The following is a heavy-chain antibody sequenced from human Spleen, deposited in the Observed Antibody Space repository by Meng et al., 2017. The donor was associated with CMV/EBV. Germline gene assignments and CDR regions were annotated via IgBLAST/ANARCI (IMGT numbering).Heavy chain of an antibody. D-gene: IGHD2-2*01. J-gene: IGHJ4*02. Sequence: FSFSSYGMHWVRQAPGKGLEWVAVLSYDGSSKYYADSVKGRFTISRDNSWNTVSLQMNSLRGEDTALYYCAKDGECSGTSCPPYFDYWGQGTLVTVSS. V-gene: IGHV3-30-3*02. CDR1: FSFSSYG. CDR2: LSYDGSSK. CDR3: AKDGECSGTSCPPYFDY.